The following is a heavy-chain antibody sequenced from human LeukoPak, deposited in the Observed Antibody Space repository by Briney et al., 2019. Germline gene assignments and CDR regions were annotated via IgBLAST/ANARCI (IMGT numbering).Heavy chain of an antibody. CDR2: FDPEYGET. CDR3: ATGKSLTIAVADGWYFDL. CDR1: GYTLTELS. Sequence: ASVKVSCKVSGYTLTELSMHWVRQAPGKGLEWLGGFDPEYGETIYAQTFQGRVTMTEDTSTDTAYMELSSLRSEDTAVYYCATGKSLTIAVADGWYFDLWGRGTLVTVSS. V-gene: IGHV1-24*01. D-gene: IGHD6-19*01. J-gene: IGHJ2*01.